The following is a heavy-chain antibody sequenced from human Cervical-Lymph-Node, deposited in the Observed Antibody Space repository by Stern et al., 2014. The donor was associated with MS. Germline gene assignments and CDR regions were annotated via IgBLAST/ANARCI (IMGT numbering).Heavy chain of an antibody. CDR3: ARGISMIVVDMGY. CDR1: GDSFSSYA. Sequence: VHLEESGSELKKPGASVKVSCKASGDSFSSYAMNWVRQAPGQGLEWMGWINTHTGNATYAQGFTGRFVCSLDTSVSTAYMQISSLKAEDTAVYYCARGISMIVVDMGYWGQGTLVTVSS. J-gene: IGHJ4*02. CDR2: INTHTGNA. D-gene: IGHD3-22*01. V-gene: IGHV7-4-1*02.